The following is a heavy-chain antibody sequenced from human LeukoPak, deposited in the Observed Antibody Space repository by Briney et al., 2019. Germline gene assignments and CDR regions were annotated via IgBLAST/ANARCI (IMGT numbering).Heavy chain of an antibody. CDR1: GFTFSNSA. D-gene: IGHD2-2*01. J-gene: IGHJ6*03. CDR2: IKQDGSEK. Sequence: GGSLRLSCAASGFTFSNSAMSWVRQAPGKGLEWVANIKQDGSEKYYVDSVEGRFTISRDNAKNSLYLQMNSLRAEDTAVYYCARVGLYCSSTSCYRGFMDVWGKGTTVTISS. V-gene: IGHV3-7*01. CDR3: ARVGLYCSSTSCYRGFMDV.